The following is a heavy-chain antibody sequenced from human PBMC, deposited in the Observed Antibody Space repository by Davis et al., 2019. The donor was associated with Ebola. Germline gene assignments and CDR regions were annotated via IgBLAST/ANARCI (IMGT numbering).Heavy chain of an antibody. CDR3: AREGYDFWSGYYYYGMDV. Sequence: GESLKISCAASGFTFSNYEMNWVRQAPGKGLEWVSSISSSSSYIYYADSVKGRFTISRDNAKNSLYLQMNSLRAEDTAVYYCAREGYDFWSGYYYYGMDVWGQGTTVTVSS. V-gene: IGHV3-21*01. CDR1: GFTFSNYE. CDR2: ISSSSSYI. D-gene: IGHD3-3*01. J-gene: IGHJ6*02.